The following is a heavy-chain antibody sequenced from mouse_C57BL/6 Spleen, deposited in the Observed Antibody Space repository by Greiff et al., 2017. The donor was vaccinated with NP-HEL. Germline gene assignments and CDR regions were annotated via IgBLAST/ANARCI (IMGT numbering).Heavy chain of an antibody. CDR1: GFTFSSYA. Sequence: DVKLVESGGGLVKPGGSLKLSCAASGFTFSSYAMSWVRQTPEKRLEWVATISDGGSYTYYPDNVKGRFTISRDNAKNNLYLQMSHLKSEDTAMYYCARNYYYGSSYGYAMDYWGQGTSVTVSS. CDR2: ISDGGSYT. D-gene: IGHD1-1*01. J-gene: IGHJ4*01. V-gene: IGHV5-4*03. CDR3: ARNYYYGSSYGYAMDY.